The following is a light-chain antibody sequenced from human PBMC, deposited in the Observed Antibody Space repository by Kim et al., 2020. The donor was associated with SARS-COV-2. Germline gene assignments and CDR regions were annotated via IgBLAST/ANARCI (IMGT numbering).Light chain of an antibody. CDR2: HDS. CDR1: NMGYKY. CDR3: HAWNSSTTGV. Sequence: TACMTCSGDNMGYKYVCWYQQKPGKAPVLVIYHDSKRPSGVSDRFSGSKSGNTATLTISGTQAMDEADYYCHAWNSSTTGVFGGGTQLTVL. J-gene: IGLJ3*02. V-gene: IGLV3-1*01.